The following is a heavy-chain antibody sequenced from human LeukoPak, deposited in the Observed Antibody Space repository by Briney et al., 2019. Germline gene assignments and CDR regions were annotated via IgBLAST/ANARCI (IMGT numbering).Heavy chain of an antibody. CDR2: IKQDGSEK. D-gene: IGHD3-22*01. CDR1: GFTFSSYR. J-gene: IGHJ3*02. V-gene: IGHV3-7*01. Sequence: GGSLRLSCAASGFTFSSYRMSWVRQAPGKGLEWVANIKQDGSEKYYVDSVKGRFTISRDNAKNSLYLQMNSLRAEDTAVYYCAKVMMIVVVIDAFDIWGQGTMVTVSS. CDR3: AKVMMIVVVIDAFDI.